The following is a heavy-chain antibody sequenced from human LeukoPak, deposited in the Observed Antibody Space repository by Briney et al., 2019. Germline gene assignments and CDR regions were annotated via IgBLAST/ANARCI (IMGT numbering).Heavy chain of an antibody. Sequence: SETLSLTCAVYGGSFSGCYWSWIRQPPGKGLEWIGEINHSGSTNYNPSLKSRVTISVDTSKNQFSLKLSSVTAADTAVYYCANLIVGAAQGWFDPWGQGTLVTVSS. CDR2: INHSGST. D-gene: IGHD1-26*01. CDR1: GGSFSGCY. CDR3: ANLIVGAAQGWFDP. V-gene: IGHV4-34*01. J-gene: IGHJ5*02.